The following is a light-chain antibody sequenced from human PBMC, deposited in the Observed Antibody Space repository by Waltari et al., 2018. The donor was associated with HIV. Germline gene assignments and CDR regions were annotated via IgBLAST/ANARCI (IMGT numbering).Light chain of an antibody. CDR3: AAWDDSLSGWV. Sequence: YVLTQPPSASGTPGPRGPDSCSGSRSTIRRNDVYSYQQLPGTAPKLLIDRNNQRPSGVPDRFSGSKSGTSASLAISGLRSEDEADYYCAAWDDSLSGWVFGGGTKLTVL. CDR1: RSTIRRND. J-gene: IGLJ3*02. V-gene: IGLV1-47*01. CDR2: RNN.